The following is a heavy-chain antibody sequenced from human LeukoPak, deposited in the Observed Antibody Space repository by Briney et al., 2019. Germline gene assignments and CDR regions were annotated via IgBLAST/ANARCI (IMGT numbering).Heavy chain of an antibody. CDR3: ARALRQQLVTGWFDP. Sequence: SETLSLTCTVSGGSMSSYYWSWIRQPPGKGLEWIGYIYYSGSTNYNPSLKSRVTISVDTSKNQFSLRLSSVTAADTAVYYCARALRQQLVTGWFDPWGQGTLVTVSS. J-gene: IGHJ5*02. CDR2: IYYSGST. V-gene: IGHV4-59*01. D-gene: IGHD6-13*01. CDR1: GGSMSSYY.